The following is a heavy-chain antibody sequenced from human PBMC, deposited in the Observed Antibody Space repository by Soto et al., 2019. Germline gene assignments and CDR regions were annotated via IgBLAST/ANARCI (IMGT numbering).Heavy chain of an antibody. D-gene: IGHD2-2*01. CDR2: ISGSGGST. V-gene: IGHV3-23*01. J-gene: IGHJ6*02. CDR3: ATSGGSTSCKDV. Sequence: GGSLRLSCAASGFTFSSYATSWVRQAPGKGLEWVSAISGSGGSTYYADSVKGRFTISRDNSKNTLYLQMNSLRAEDTAVYYRATSGGSTSCKDVWGQGTTVTVSS. CDR1: GFTFSSYA.